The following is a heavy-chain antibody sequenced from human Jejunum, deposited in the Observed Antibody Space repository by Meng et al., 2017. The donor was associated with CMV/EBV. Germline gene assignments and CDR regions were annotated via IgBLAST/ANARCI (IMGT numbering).Heavy chain of an antibody. V-gene: IGHV1-69*05. Sequence: INGERQATAHRVEWMGGSIAIFGIANYAQKFQGRVTITMDESTNTAYMELSTLRSEDTAVYFCARESWARRRSSKNRYVYGMDVWGQGTTVTVSS. CDR2: SIAIFGIA. D-gene: IGHD6-6*01. J-gene: IGHJ6*02. CDR3: ARESWARRRSSKNRYVYGMDV.